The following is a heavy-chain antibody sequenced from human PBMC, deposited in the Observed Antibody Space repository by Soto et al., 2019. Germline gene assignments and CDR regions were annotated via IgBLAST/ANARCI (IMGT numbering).Heavy chain of an antibody. CDR1: GGSIRSYY. J-gene: IGHJ6*02. CDR2: IYTSGST. Sequence: SETLSLTCTVSGGSIRSYYWSWIRQPAGKPLEWIGRIYTSGSTNYNPSLKSRVTMSVDTSKNQFSLTLSSVTAADTAVYYCAREGASGFGMDVWGQGTTVTVCS. CDR3: AREGASGFGMDV. D-gene: IGHD1-26*01. V-gene: IGHV4-4*07.